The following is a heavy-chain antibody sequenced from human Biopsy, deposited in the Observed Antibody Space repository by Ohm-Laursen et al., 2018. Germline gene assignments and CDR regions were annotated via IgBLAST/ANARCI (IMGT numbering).Heavy chain of an antibody. Sequence: GSSVKVSCKAPGGTFINYGVNWVRQAPGQGLEWLGGNIPILGTGNYAQKFQDRVTVAADTSTSTATMELSSLRSDDPAVYYCATKLTGYFHHWGQGTLVSVSS. V-gene: IGHV1-69*06. CDR1: GGTFINYG. J-gene: IGHJ1*01. CDR2: NIPILGTG. CDR3: ATKLTGYFHH. D-gene: IGHD3-9*01.